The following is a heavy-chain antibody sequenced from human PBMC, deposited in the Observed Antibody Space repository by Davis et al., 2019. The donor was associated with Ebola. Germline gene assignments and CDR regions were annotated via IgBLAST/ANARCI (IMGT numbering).Heavy chain of an antibody. V-gene: IGHV4-34*01. CDR1: GGSFSGYY. J-gene: IGHJ4*02. Sequence: PSETLSLTCAVYGGSFSGYYWSWIRQPPGKGLEWIGEINHSGSTNYNPSLKSRVTISVDTSKNQFSLKLSSVTAADTAVYYCARHGDRGAVAGGGFDYWGQGTLVTVSS. CDR3: ARHGDRGAVAGGGFDY. CDR2: INHSGST. D-gene: IGHD6-19*01.